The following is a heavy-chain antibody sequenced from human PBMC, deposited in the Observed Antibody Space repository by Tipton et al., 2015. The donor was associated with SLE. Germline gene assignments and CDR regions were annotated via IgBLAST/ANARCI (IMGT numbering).Heavy chain of an antibody. D-gene: IGHD6-19*01. Sequence: LRLSCAASGFTFDDFAMHWVRQAPGKGLEWIGYIYYSGSTNYNPSLKSRVTILVDTSKNQFSLKLSSVTAADTAVYYCARHDGQWDAFDIWGQGTMVTVSS. CDR1: GFTFDDFA. CDR3: ARHDGQWDAFDI. CDR2: IYYSGST. V-gene: IGHV4-59*08. J-gene: IGHJ3*02.